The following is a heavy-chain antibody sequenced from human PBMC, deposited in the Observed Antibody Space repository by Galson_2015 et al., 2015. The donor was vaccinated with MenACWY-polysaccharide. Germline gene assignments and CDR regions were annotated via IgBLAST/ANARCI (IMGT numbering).Heavy chain of an antibody. CDR2: LDWDDDK. J-gene: IGHJ4*02. D-gene: IGHD1-26*01. CDR3: VRESGSYYQMDY. CDR1: GFSLDTTKMR. Sequence: PALVKPTQTLTLTCTFSGFSLDTTKMRVSWIRQPPGKALEWLARLDWDDDKHYPTSLKTRLTISKDTPKNQVVLTMTNMDPVDTATYYCVRESGSYYQMDYWGQGTLVTVSS. V-gene: IGHV2-70*04.